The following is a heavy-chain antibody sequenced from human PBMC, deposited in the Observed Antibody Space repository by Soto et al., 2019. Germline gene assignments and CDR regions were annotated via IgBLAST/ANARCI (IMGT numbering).Heavy chain of an antibody. CDR3: ARVAGGSGWYRYYYYGMDV. Sequence: GGSLRLSCAASGFTFSSYWMSWVRQAPGKGLEWVANIKQDGSEKYYVDSVKGRFTISRDNAKNSLYLQMNSLRAEDTAVYYCARVAGGSGWYRYYYYGMDVWGQGTTVTVSS. CDR1: GFTFSSYW. J-gene: IGHJ6*02. D-gene: IGHD6-19*01. V-gene: IGHV3-7*05. CDR2: IKQDGSEK.